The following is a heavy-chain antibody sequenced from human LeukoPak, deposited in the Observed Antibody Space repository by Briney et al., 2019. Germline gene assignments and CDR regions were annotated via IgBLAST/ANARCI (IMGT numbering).Heavy chain of an antibody. CDR3: ARGGSRSRRGDDAFDI. CDR2: ISAYNGNT. V-gene: IGHV1-18*01. CDR1: GYTYTNYA. D-gene: IGHD3-10*01. J-gene: IGHJ3*02. Sequence: ASVKVSCKASGYTYTNYAMNWVRQAPGQGLEWMGWISAYNGNTELAQKFQGRVTLATDASTSTAYVELRSLTSDDTAVYFCARGGSRSRRGDDAFDIWGQGTMVTVSS.